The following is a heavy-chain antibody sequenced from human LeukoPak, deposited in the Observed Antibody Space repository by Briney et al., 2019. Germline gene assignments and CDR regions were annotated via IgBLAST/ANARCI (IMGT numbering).Heavy chain of an antibody. J-gene: IGHJ5*02. V-gene: IGHV1-24*01. Sequence: GASVTVSCKVSGYTLTELSMHWVRQAPGKGLGWMGGFDPEDGETIYAQKFQGRVTMTEDTSTDTAYMELSSLRSEDTAVYYCAPIVVVPAESGWFDPWGQGTLVTVSS. D-gene: IGHD2-2*01. CDR2: FDPEDGET. CDR3: APIVVVPAESGWFDP. CDR1: GYTLTELS.